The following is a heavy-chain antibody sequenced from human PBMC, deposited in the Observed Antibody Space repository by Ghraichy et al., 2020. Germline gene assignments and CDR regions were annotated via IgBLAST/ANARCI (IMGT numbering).Heavy chain of an antibody. CDR3: ARGLYGVRGVCITYYAY. CDR2: ICPGDSDT. V-gene: IGHV5-51*01. J-gene: IGHJ4*02. CDR1: GYSFTTYW. Sequence: GESLNISCKGSGYSFTTYWIGWVRQMPGKGLEWMGIICPGDSDTTYSPSFQGQVTISADRSISTAYLQWSSLKASDTAIYYCARGLYGVRGVCITYYAYWGQGTLVTVSS. D-gene: IGHD3-10*01.